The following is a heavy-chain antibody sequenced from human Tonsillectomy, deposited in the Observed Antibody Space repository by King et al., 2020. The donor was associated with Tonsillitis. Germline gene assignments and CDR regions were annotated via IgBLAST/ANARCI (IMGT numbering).Heavy chain of an antibody. J-gene: IGHJ5*02. CDR2: IYFSGST. CDR1: GASINRYY. D-gene: IGHD3-10*01. V-gene: IGHV4-59*01. Sequence: VQLQESGPGLVKPSETLSLTCTVSGASINRYYWSWIRQPPGKGLEWIGYIYFSGSTSYNPSLKSRVTISLDTSKNEFSLKLSSVTAADTAVYYCARESSITMVRGIIRTHNWFDPWGQGTLVTVSS. CDR3: ARESSITMVRGIIRTHNWFDP.